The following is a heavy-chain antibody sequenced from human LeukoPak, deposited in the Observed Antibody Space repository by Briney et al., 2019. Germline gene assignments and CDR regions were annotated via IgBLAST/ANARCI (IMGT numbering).Heavy chain of an antibody. Sequence: GVSLRLSCAAPGFRLSSNCMKWVRQATGKGLEWVSTISSSSSYIYYADSVKGRFTISRDNAKNSPYLQMNSLRAEDTAVYYCASDSSGPTREWGQGTLVTVSS. V-gene: IGHV3-21*01. CDR3: ASDSSGPTRE. CDR2: ISSSSSYI. J-gene: IGHJ4*02. CDR1: GFRLSSNC. D-gene: IGHD3-22*01.